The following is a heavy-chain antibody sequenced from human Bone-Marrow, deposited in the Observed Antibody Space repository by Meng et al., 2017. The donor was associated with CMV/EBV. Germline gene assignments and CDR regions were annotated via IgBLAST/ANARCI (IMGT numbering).Heavy chain of an antibody. Sequence: GSLRLSCTVSGGSISSYYWSWIRQPPGKGLEWIGYIYYSGSTYYNPSLKSRVTISVDTSKNQFSLKLSSVTAADTAVYYCARGGIAARPVYYYGMDVWGQGTTVTVSS. V-gene: IGHV4-59*12. CDR2: IYYSGST. J-gene: IGHJ6*02. CDR3: ARGGIAARPVYYYGMDV. CDR1: GGSISSYY. D-gene: IGHD6-6*01.